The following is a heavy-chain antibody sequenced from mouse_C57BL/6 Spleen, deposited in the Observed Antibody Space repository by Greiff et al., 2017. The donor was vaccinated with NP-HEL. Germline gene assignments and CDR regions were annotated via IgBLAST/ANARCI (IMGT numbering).Heavy chain of an antibody. V-gene: IGHV5-15*01. Sequence: EVQRVESGGGLVQPGGSLKLSCAASGFTFSDYGMAWVRQAPRKGPEWVAFISNLAYSIYYADTVTGRFTISRENAKNTLYLEMSSLRSEDTAMYYCARHEDYGSSSWFAYWGQGTLVTVSA. CDR2: ISNLAYSI. CDR1: GFTFSDYG. J-gene: IGHJ3*01. CDR3: ARHEDYGSSSWFAY. D-gene: IGHD1-1*01.